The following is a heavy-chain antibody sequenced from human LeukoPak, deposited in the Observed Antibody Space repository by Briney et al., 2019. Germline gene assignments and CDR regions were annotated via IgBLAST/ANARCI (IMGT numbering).Heavy chain of an antibody. J-gene: IGHJ5*02. CDR3: ARDRMDTAVVTTPYARRFDP. Sequence: GGSLRLSCAASGFTFSSYSMNWVRQAPGKGLEWVSSISSSSSYIYYADSVKGRFTISRDNAKNSLYLQMNSLRAEDTAVYYCARDRMDTAVVTTPYARRFDPWGQGTLVTVSS. CDR1: GFTFSSYS. V-gene: IGHV3-21*01. D-gene: IGHD5-18*01. CDR2: ISSSSSYI.